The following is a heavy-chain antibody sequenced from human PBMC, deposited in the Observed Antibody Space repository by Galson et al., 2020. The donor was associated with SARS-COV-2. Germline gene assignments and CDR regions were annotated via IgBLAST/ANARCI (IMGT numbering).Heavy chain of an antibody. V-gene: IGHV3-9*01. J-gene: IGHJ4*02. CDR2: ISWNSGSI. Sequence: KGLEWVSGISWNSGSIGYADSVKGRFTISRDNAKNSLYLQMNSLRAEDTALYYCATVMDYFDYWGQGTLVTVSS. CDR3: ATVMDYFDY. D-gene: IGHD2-8*01.